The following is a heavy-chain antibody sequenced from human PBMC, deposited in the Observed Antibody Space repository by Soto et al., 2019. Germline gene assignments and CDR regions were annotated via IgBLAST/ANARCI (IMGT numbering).Heavy chain of an antibody. Sequence: GPSVKVSCKASGYTFTNYAMHWVRQAHGQRLEWMGWINAGNGNTKYSQKFQGRVTITRDTSASTAYMELSSLRSEDTAVYYCARGGSLYWYFDLWGRGTLVTVS. V-gene: IGHV1-3*01. CDR2: INAGNGNT. CDR1: GYTFTNYA. CDR3: ARGGSLYWYFDL. J-gene: IGHJ2*01. D-gene: IGHD1-26*01.